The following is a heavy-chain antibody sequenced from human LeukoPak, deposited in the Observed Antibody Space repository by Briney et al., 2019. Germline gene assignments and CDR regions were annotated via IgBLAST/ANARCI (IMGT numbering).Heavy chain of an antibody. D-gene: IGHD3-22*01. CDR3: ARVRLSSSGYSDDAFDI. CDR2: IYTSGST. V-gene: IGHV4-4*07. J-gene: IGHJ3*02. CDR1: GGSISSYY. Sequence: SETLSLTCTVSGGSISSYYWSWIRQPAGKGLEWIGRIYTSGSTNYNPSLKSRVTISVDTTYNPSLKSRVTMSVDTSKNQFSLKLSSVTAADTAVYYCARVRLSSSGYSDDAFDIWGQGTMVTVSS.